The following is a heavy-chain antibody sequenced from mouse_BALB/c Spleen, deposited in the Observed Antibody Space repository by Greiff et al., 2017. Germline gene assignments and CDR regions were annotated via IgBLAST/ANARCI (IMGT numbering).Heavy chain of an antibody. D-gene: IGHD1-2*01. Sequence: QVQLQQSGAELVRPGSSVKISCKASGYAFSSYWMNWVKQRPGQGLEWIGQIYPGDGDTNYNGKFKGKATLTADKSSSTAYMQLSSLTSEDSAVYFCARGLRLQAMDYWGQGTSVTVSS. CDR1: GYAFSSYW. CDR2: IYPGDGDT. V-gene: IGHV1-80*01. CDR3: ARGLRLQAMDY. J-gene: IGHJ4*01.